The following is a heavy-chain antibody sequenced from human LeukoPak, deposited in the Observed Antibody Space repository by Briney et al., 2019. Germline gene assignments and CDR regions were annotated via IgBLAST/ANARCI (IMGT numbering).Heavy chain of an antibody. CDR3: ARSCLGGTYYHWFDP. CDR1: GGSISDYY. V-gene: IGHV4-4*07. D-gene: IGHD1-26*01. J-gene: IGHJ5*02. Sequence: SETLYVFCTVSGGSISDYYWNWIRQPAGKGLEWIGRIYASGSTNYNPSLRSRATISVDKSKNQFSLKLTSATAADTAVYYCARSCLGGTYYHWFDPWGQGTPVSVSS. CDR2: IYASGST.